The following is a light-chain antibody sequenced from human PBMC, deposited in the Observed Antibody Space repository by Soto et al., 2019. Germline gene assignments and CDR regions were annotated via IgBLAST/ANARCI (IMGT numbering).Light chain of an antibody. Sequence: QSALTQPASVSGSPGQSITISCTGTSSDVGSYNFVSWYQQHPGKAPKVMIYEGSKRPSGVSNRFSGSKSGNTASLTISGIQADYEADDYCCSDAGSSTWVFGTGTKVTVL. J-gene: IGLJ1*01. CDR1: SSDVGSYNF. CDR3: CSDAGSSTWV. V-gene: IGLV2-23*01. CDR2: EGS.